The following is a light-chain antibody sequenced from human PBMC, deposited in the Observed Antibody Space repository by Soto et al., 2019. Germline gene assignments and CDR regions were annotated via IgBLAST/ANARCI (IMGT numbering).Light chain of an antibody. V-gene: IGKV1-39*01. CDR3: QQSYSTPWT. CDR2: STS. Sequence: DIQMTQSPSSLSASVGDRVTITCRASQSISYYLNWYQQKQGRAPRLLIYSTSTLQSGVPSKFSGSASGTDFTLTISSLQPEDFAIYYCQQSYSTPWTFGQGTKVDIK. CDR1: QSISYY. J-gene: IGKJ1*01.